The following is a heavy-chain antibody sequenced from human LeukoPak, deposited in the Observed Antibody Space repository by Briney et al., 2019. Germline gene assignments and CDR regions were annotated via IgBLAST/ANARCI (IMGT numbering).Heavy chain of an antibody. CDR1: GFTFSSYW. V-gene: IGHV3-7*03. CDR2: IKQDGSEK. Sequence: GGSLRLSCAASGFTFSSYWMSWVRQAPGKGLEWVANIKQDGSEKYYVDSVKGRFTISRDNAKNSLYLQMNSLRAEDTAVYYCAGDAWIQLWLYFDYWGQGTLVTVSS. J-gene: IGHJ4*02. D-gene: IGHD5-18*01. CDR3: AGDAWIQLWLYFDY.